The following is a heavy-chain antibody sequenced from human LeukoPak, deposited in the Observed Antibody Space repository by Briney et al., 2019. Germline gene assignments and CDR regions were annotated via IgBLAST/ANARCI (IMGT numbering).Heavy chain of an antibody. CDR3: GGFGYEAGVDL. Sequence: PGGSLRLSCAASGFMFSTYWMTWVRQAPGKGPEWVANIKPDGSETYYVDAVKGRLTISRDNTKNLLYLQMNNLRGEDAAVYHCGGFGYEAGVDLWGQGTLVTVSS. CDR2: IKPDGSET. CDR1: GFMFSTYW. V-gene: IGHV3-7*01. D-gene: IGHD2-15*01. J-gene: IGHJ4*02.